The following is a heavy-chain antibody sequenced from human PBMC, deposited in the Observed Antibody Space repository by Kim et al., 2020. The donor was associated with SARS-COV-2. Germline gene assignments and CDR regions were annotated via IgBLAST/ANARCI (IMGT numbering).Heavy chain of an antibody. D-gene: IGHD3-10*01. Sequence: GGSLRLSCAASGFTFSSYSMNWVRQAPGKGLEWVSSISSSSSYIYYADSVKGRFTISRDNAKNSLYLQMNSLRAEDTAVYYCARDHRVRVWFGETHYYYGMDVWGQGTTVTVSS. CDR2: ISSSSSYI. CDR1: GFTFSSYS. J-gene: IGHJ6*02. V-gene: IGHV3-21*01. CDR3: ARDHRVRVWFGETHYYYGMDV.